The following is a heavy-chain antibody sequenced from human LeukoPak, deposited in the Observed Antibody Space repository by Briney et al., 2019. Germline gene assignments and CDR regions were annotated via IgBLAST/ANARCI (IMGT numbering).Heavy chain of an antibody. J-gene: IGHJ5*02. Sequence: PSETLSLTCAVSNGSLSGYAWIWIRQSPGKGLEWIGHIYNTGGTIYSPTLRSRATLSVDTSKTQFSLNLRSVTAADTAVYYCARQAQDGTNNYFDPWGQGTLVTVSS. D-gene: IGHD1-7*01. CDR1: NGSLSGYA. CDR2: IYNTGGT. CDR3: ARQAQDGTNNYFDP. V-gene: IGHV4-59*08.